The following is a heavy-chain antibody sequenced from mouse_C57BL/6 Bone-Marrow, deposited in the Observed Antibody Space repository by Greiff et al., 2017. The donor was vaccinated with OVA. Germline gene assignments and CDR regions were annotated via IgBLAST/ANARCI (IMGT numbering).Heavy chain of an antibody. Sequence: QVQLQQSGPGLVQPSQSLSITCTVSGFSLTSYGVHWVRQSPGKGLEWLGVIWSGGSTDYNAAFISRLSISKDNSKSQVFFKMNSLQADDTGIYYCARGDTPMITTEWYFDVWGTGTTVTVSS. D-gene: IGHD2-4*01. V-gene: IGHV2-2*01. CDR1: GFSLTSYG. J-gene: IGHJ1*03. CDR2: IWSGGST. CDR3: ARGDTPMITTEWYFDV.